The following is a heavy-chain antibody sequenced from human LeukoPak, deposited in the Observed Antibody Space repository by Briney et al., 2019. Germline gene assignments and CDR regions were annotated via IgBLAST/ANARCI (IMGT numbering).Heavy chain of an antibody. V-gene: IGHV1-2*06. CDR2: INPNSGGT. Sequence: ASVKVSCKASGYTFTDFYIHWVRQAPGQGLKWMGRINPNSGGTNYAQKFQGRVTVTRDTSISTAYMELSRLTSDDTAVYYCARDRKWESDYWGQGTLVTVSS. CDR3: ARDRKWESDY. D-gene: IGHD1-26*01. CDR1: GYTFTDFY. J-gene: IGHJ4*02.